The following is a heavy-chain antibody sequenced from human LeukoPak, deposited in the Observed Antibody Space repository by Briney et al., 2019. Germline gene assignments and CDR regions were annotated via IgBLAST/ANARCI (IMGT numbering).Heavy chain of an antibody. J-gene: IGHJ4*02. D-gene: IGHD5-24*01. CDR2: IIPILGIA. Sequence: SVKVSCKASGGTFSSYTISWVRQAPGQGLEWMGRIIPILGIANYAQKFQGRVTITADKSTSTAYMKLSSLRSEDTAVYYCARAGLDGYNFDYWGQGTLVTVSS. CDR1: GGTFSSYT. CDR3: ARAGLDGYNFDY. V-gene: IGHV1-69*02.